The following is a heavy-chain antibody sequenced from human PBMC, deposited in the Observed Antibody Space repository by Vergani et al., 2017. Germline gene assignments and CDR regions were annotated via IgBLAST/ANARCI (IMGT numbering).Heavy chain of an antibody. Sequence: EVQLLESGGGLVQPGGSLRLSCAASGFTFSSYAMSWVRQAPGKGLEWMGIIYPGDSDTRYSPSFQGQVTISADKSISTAYLQWSSLKASDTAMYYCARAAGTPLFDYWGQGTLVTVSS. CDR1: GFTFSSYA. CDR2: IYPGDSDT. J-gene: IGHJ4*02. CDR3: ARAAGTPLFDY. V-gene: IGHV5-51*01. D-gene: IGHD1/OR15-1a*01.